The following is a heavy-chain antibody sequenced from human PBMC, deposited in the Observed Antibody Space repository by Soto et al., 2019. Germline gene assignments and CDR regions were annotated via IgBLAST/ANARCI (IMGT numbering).Heavy chain of an antibody. D-gene: IGHD1-1*01. CDR3: NWNRPDY. CDR2: ISSYNGNT. J-gene: IGHJ4*02. CDR1: GYTFTSYG. V-gene: IGHV1-18*04. Sequence: ASVKVSCKASGYTFTSYGISWVRQAPGQGLEWMGWISSYNGNTNYAQKVQGRVTLTTDTSTSTTSMELRSLRSEDTAVYYCNWNRPDYWGQGTLVTVSS.